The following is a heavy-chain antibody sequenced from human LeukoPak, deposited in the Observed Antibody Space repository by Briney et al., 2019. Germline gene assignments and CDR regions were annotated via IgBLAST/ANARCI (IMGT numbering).Heavy chain of an antibody. CDR2: ISYDGSDK. J-gene: IGHJ4*02. CDR3: ARPYSSGWYVRYYFDY. CDR1: GFIFRSYA. D-gene: IGHD6-19*01. Sequence: GGSLRLSCAASGFIFRSYAMHWVRQAPGKGLEWVAVISYDGSDKYYADSVKGRFTISRDNSKNTLYLQMNSLRVEDAAVYYCARPYSSGWYVRYYFDYWGQGTLVTVSS. V-gene: IGHV3-30*04.